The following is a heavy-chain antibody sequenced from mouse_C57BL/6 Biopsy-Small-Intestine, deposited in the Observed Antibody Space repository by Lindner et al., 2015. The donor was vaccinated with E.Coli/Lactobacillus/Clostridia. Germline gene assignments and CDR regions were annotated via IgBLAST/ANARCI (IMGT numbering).Heavy chain of an antibody. CDR1: GYAFTDYH. J-gene: IGHJ4*01. V-gene: IGHV1-18*01. D-gene: IGHD1-2*01. CDR2: IIPISGST. CDR3: TRLGYCTATTCDTSGSVVDP. Sequence: SVKVSCKASGYAFTDYHMHWVRQAPGQGPEWMGRIIPISGSTNYARKFQGRVTMTRDTSISTAFMELNRLTSDDTAIYYCTRLGYCTATTCDTSGSVVDPWGQGTLVTVSS.